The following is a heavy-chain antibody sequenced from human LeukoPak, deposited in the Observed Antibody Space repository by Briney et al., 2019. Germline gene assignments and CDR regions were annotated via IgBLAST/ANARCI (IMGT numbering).Heavy chain of an antibody. CDR3: ARHGVATWFDP. CDR2: INHSGST. J-gene: IGHJ5*02. D-gene: IGHD2-15*01. V-gene: IGHV4-34*01. Sequence: SETLSLTCAVYGGSFSDYSWSWLRQPPGKGLEWIGEINHSGSTNYNPSLKSRVIMSVDTSKNQFSVKLKSVTAADTAVYYCARHGVATWFDPWGQGTLVTVSS. CDR1: GGSFSDYS.